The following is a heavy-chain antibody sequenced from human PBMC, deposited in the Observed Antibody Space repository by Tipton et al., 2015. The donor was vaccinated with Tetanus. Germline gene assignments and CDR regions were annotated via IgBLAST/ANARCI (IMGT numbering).Heavy chain of an antibody. V-gene: IGHV4-31*03. CDR1: GDSISSGDFY. Sequence: TLSLTCTVSGDSISSGDFYWSWIRQHPGKGLEWIGYIYFTGTTYYNPSPESRLTISIDTSKNQFSLELTSVTAADTAVYYCARDSYYSSRWSFADYWGQGTLVTVSS. D-gene: IGHD3-22*01. CDR2: IYFTGTT. CDR3: ARDSYYSSRWSFADY. J-gene: IGHJ4*02.